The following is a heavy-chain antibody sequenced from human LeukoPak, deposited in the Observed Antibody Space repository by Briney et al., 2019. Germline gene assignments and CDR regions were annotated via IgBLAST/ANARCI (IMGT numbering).Heavy chain of an antibody. CDR3: ARGGGRDGYYFDY. CDR1: GGSISSYY. J-gene: IGHJ4*02. CDR2: IYYSGST. D-gene: IGHD5-24*01. Sequence: SETLSLTCTVSGGSISSYYWSWIRQPPGRGLEWIGYIYYSGSTNYNPSLKSRVTISVDTSKNQFSLKLSSVTAADTAVYYCARGGGRDGYYFDYWGQGTLVTVSS. V-gene: IGHV4-59*12.